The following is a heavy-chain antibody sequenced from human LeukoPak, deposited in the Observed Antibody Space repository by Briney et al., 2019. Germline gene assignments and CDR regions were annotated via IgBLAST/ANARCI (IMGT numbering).Heavy chain of an antibody. CDR3: ARVWSSGYTKDY. CDR1: GFTFSSYS. D-gene: IGHD3-22*01. Sequence: GGSLRLSCAASGFTFSSYSIVWVRQAPGKGLEWLSYISSSSSTIYFADSVKGRFTISRDNAKNSAYLHMNSLRAEDTAVYYCARVWSSGYTKDYWGQGTLVTVS. CDR2: ISSSSSTI. V-gene: IGHV3-48*04. J-gene: IGHJ4*02.